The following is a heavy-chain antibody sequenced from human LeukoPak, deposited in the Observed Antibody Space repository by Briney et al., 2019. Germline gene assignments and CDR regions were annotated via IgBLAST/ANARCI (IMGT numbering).Heavy chain of an antibody. Sequence: GASVKVSCKASGYTFTSFGISWVRQAPGHGLEWVGWSNTNTGNTNYAQKFQGRVTMTTDTSTSTAYMEVRSLRSDDTAVYYCARDGSSSWYQNWGQGTLVTVSS. CDR2: SNTNTGNT. V-gene: IGHV1-18*01. CDR3: ARDGSSSWYQN. CDR1: GYTFTSFG. D-gene: IGHD6-13*01. J-gene: IGHJ4*02.